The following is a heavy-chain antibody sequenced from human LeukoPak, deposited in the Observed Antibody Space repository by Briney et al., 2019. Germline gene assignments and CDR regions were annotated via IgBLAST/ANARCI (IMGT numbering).Heavy chain of an antibody. CDR1: GYTFTSHY. CDR2: INPNSGST. Sequence: ASVKVSCKASGYTFTSHYMHWVRQAPGQGLEWMGIINPNSGSTSYPQKFQGRVTMTRDTSTSTVYMELSSLRSEDTAVYYCARDLGVFSRGTYYNPHFVDYWGQGILVTVSS. J-gene: IGHJ4*02. D-gene: IGHD3-10*01. V-gene: IGHV1-46*01. CDR3: ARDLGVFSRGTYYNPHFVDY.